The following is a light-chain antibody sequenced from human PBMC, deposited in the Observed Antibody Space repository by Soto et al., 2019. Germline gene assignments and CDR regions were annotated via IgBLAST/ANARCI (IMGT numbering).Light chain of an antibody. J-gene: IGKJ5*01. V-gene: IGKV1-39*01. Sequence: DIQMTLYPSSLSASVGDRVTITCRASQSISSYLNWYQQKPGKAPKLLIYAASSLQSGVPSRFSGSGSGTDFTLTISRLEPEDFAVFYCHQYYKSSITFGQGTRLEIK. CDR2: AAS. CDR3: HQYYKSSIT. CDR1: QSISSY.